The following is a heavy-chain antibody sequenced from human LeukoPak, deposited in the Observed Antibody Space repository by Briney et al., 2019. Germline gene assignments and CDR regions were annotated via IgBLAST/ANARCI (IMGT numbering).Heavy chain of an antibody. J-gene: IGHJ4*02. CDR2: INPSGGST. D-gene: IGHD6-13*01. CDR3: ARGPLGSSSWYFLDPYFDY. CDR1: GYTFTNYY. Sequence: ASVKVSCKASGYTFTNYYMHWVRQAPGQGLEWMGIINPSGGSTSYAQKFQGRVTMTRDTSTSTVYMGLSSLRSEDTAVYYCARGPLGSSSWYFLDPYFDYWGQGTLVTVSS. V-gene: IGHV1-46*01.